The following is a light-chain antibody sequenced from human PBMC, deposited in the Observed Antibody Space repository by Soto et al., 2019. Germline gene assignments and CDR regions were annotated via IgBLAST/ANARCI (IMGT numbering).Light chain of an antibody. CDR1: QSVSSSY. J-gene: IGKJ1*01. CDR3: QQYGSSPGGT. V-gene: IGKV3-20*01. CDR2: GAS. Sequence: EIVLTQSPGTLSLSPGERATLSCRASQSVSSSYLAWYQQKPGQAPRLLIYGASSRATGIPDRFSGSGSGKDFTLTISRLEAEDFAVYYCQQYGSSPGGTFGQGTKVEIK.